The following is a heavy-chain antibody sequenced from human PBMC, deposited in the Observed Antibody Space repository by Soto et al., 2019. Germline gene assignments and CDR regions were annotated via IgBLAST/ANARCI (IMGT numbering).Heavy chain of an antibody. CDR2: IRNKGNSYAT. D-gene: IGHD2-15*01. Sequence: EVQLVESGGGLVQPGGSLKLSCAASGFTFSGSSMHWVRQASGKGLEWVGRIRNKGNSYATAYAASVKGRFTITRDDSKHTAYLKMKSLKTEDTAVYYRTSHSPEDMIRKWGQGTLVTVSS. J-gene: IGHJ4*02. CDR1: GFTFSGSS. V-gene: IGHV3-73*02. CDR3: TSHSPEDMIRK.